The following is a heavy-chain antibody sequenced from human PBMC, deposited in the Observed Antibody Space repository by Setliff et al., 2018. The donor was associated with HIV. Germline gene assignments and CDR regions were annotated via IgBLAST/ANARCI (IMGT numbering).Heavy chain of an antibody. CDR1: GFSFSDYY. J-gene: IGHJ5*01. V-gene: IGHV3-11*01. CDR3: ARALRGSGEDS. D-gene: IGHD3-10*01. CDR2: ISTTDKI. Sequence: GGSLRLSCAASGFSFSDYYMSWIRQSPGKGLEWISHISTTDKIYYAESVKGRFTISRDNARNSGFLQMDSLRVEDTAVYYCARALRGSGEDSWGQGTLVTVSS.